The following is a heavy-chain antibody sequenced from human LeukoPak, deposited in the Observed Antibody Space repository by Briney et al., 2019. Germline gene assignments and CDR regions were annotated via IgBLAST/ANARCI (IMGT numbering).Heavy chain of an antibody. V-gene: IGHV4-61*05. CDR3: ARWYSSSWYYFDY. D-gene: IGHD6-13*01. Sequence: SETLSLTCTVSGGSISSSSYYWGWIRQPPGKGLEWIGYIYYSGSTNYNPSLKSRVTISVDTSKNQFSLKLSSVTAADTAVYYCARWYSSSWYYFDYWGQGTLVTVSS. J-gene: IGHJ4*02. CDR1: GGSISSSSYY. CDR2: IYYSGST.